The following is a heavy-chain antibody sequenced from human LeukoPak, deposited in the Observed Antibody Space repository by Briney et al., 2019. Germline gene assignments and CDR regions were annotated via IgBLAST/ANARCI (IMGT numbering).Heavy chain of an antibody. CDR2: ISGSGGST. Sequence: GGSLRLSCAASGFTFSSYAMSWVRQAPGKGLEWVSAISGSGGSTYYADSVKGRFTISRDNSKNTLYLQMNSLRAEDTAVYYCAKGEDIVVVPAAMGYYYGSGIYDYWGQGTLVTVSS. D-gene: IGHD2-2*01. J-gene: IGHJ4*02. CDR1: GFTFSSYA. CDR3: AKGEDIVVVPAAMGYYYGSGIYDY. V-gene: IGHV3-23*01.